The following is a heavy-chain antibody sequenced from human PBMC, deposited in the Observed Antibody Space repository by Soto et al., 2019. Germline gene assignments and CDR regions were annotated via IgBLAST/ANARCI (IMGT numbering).Heavy chain of an antibody. J-gene: IGHJ1*01. D-gene: IGHD6-13*01. Sequence: SETLSLTCTVSGGSISSGDYYWSWIRQPPGKGLEWIGYIYSGSTYYNPSLKSRVTISVDTSKNQFSLKLSSVTAADTAVYYCARHSEIAAAGMDRYFQHWGQGTLVTVSS. CDR3: ARHSEIAAAGMDRYFQH. CDR2: IYSGST. CDR1: GGSISSGDYY. V-gene: IGHV4-30-4*01.